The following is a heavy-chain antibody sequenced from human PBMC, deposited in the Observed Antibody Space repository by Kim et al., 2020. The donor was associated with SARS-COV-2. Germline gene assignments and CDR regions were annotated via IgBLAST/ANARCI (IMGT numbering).Heavy chain of an antibody. CDR2: NYYGGVG. CDR1: GDSVDSNYW. CDR3: AKTWGTSTWNSRRTWVES. D-gene: IGHD1-7*01. J-gene: IGHJ5*01. Sequence: LRETLSLTCTVSGDSVDSNYWWSWVRQPPGKGLEWIGENYYGGVGKYNPSLKTRVAISVDRSKNEFSLTLHSLTAADTAVYYCAKTWGTSTWNSRRTWVESWGRGTLVTVSS. V-gene: IGHV4-4*02.